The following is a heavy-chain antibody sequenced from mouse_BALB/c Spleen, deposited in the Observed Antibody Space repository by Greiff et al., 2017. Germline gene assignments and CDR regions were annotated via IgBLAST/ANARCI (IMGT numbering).Heavy chain of an antibody. Sequence: EVQLVESGGGLVQPGGSLRLSCATSGFTFTDYYMSWVRQPPGKALEWLGFIRNKANGYTTEYSASVKGRFTISRDNSQSILYLQMNTLRAEDSATYYCARVLGSAMDYWGQGTSVTVSS. CDR2: IRNKANGYTT. CDR1: GFTFTDYY. D-gene: IGHD1-1*02. V-gene: IGHV7-3*02. J-gene: IGHJ4*01. CDR3: ARVLGSAMDY.